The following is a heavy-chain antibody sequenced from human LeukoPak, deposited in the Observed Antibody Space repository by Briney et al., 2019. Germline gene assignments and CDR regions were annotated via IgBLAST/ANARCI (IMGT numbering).Heavy chain of an antibody. V-gene: IGHV3-30*02. CDR1: GFTFSSYG. CDR2: IRYDGSNK. CDR3: AREFELSFDY. D-gene: IGHD3-16*02. J-gene: IGHJ4*02. Sequence: GGSLRLSCAASGFTFSSYGMHWVRQAPGKGLEWVAFIRYDGSNKYYADSVKGRFTISRDNAKNSLYLQMNSLRAEDTAVYYCAREFELSFDYWGQGTLVTVSS.